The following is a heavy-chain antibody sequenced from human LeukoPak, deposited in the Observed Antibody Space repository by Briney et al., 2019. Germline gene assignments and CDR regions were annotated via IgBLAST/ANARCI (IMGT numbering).Heavy chain of an antibody. J-gene: IGHJ1*01. Sequence: PGGSLRLSCAASGFTFSSYSMNWVRQAPGKGLEWVSSISSSSSYIYYADSVKGRFTISRDNAKNSLYLQMNSLRAEDTAVYYCARERGDYGGPAEYFQHWGQGTLVTVSS. CDR2: ISSSSSYI. CDR1: GFTFSSYS. V-gene: IGHV3-21*01. D-gene: IGHD4-23*01. CDR3: ARERGDYGGPAEYFQH.